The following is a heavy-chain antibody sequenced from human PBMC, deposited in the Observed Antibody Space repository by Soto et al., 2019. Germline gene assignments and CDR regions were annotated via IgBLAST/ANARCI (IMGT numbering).Heavy chain of an antibody. J-gene: IGHJ4*02. V-gene: IGHV4-59*08. CDR3: ANYKGGSSYTGTY. CDR1: GGSISSYY. CDR2: IYYSGST. D-gene: IGHD3-22*01. Sequence: PSETLSLTCTVSGGSISSYYWSWIRQPPGKGLELIGYIYYSGSTYYNPSLKSRVTISVDTSKNQFSLKLSSVTAADTAVYYCANYKGGSSYTGTYWGQGTLVTVSS.